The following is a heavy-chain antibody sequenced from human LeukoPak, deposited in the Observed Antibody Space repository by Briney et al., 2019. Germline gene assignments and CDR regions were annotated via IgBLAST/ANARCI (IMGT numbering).Heavy chain of an antibody. CDR2: ISSSSSYI. D-gene: IGHD3-22*01. V-gene: IGHV3-21*01. CDR1: GFTLSTYS. J-gene: IGHJ4*02. Sequence: GGSLRLSCAASGFTLSTYSMNWVRQAPGKGLEWVSSISSSSSYIFYADSVKGRLTISRDNAKKSLYLQMNSLRAEDTAVYYCARDLYRIVVVPHYFDYWGQGTLVTVSS. CDR3: ARDLYRIVVVPHYFDY.